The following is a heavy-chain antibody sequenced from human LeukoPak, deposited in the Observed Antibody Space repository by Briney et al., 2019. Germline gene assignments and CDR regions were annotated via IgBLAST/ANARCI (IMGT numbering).Heavy chain of an antibody. J-gene: IGHJ3*02. D-gene: IGHD4-17*01. CDR2: ISYDGSSK. Sequence: GGSLRLSCAASGFTFSSYAMHWVRQAPGKGLEWVAVISYDGSSKYYADSVKGRFTISRDNSKNTLCLQMNSLRAEDTAVYYCARGSTVTTLLGAFDIWGQGTMVTVSS. CDR1: GFTFSSYA. V-gene: IGHV3-30-3*01. CDR3: ARGSTVTTLLGAFDI.